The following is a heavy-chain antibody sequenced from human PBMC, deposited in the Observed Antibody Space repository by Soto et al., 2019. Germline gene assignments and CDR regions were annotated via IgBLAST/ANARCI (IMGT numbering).Heavy chain of an antibody. CDR1: GFSFSTYW. Sequence: GGSLRPSCAASGFSFSTYWMHWVRQAPGKGPVWVSRVNNDESIKQYADSVKGRFTISRDNAKKTLYLEMNSLRAEDTAVYYCARSIVAAGNYWGQGTPVTVSS. CDR2: VNNDESIK. D-gene: IGHD6-25*01. J-gene: IGHJ4*02. CDR3: ARSIVAAGNY. V-gene: IGHV3-74*03.